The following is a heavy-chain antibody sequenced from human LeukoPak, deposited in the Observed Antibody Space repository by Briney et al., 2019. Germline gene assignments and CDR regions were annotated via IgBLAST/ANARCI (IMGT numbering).Heavy chain of an antibody. V-gene: IGHV3-7*01. J-gene: IGHJ3*01. CDR2: MKGDGSEI. CDR1: GFIFSTHW. D-gene: IGHD3-16*01. CDR3: ERPAYTAAYDL. Sequence: GGSLRLSCAASGFIFSTHWMMWARQAPGKGLEWVANMKGDGSEIHYVDSVKGRFTISRDNDRNSLFLQMNGLRPEDTAVYYCERPAYTAAYDLWGQGTMVTVSS.